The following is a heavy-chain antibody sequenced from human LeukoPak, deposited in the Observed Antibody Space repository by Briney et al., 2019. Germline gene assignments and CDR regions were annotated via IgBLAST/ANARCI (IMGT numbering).Heavy chain of an antibody. J-gene: IGHJ4*02. CDR1: GFTFSSYG. Sequence: GGSLRLSCAASGFTFSSYGMHWVRQAPGKGLEWVAVIWYDGSNKYYADSVKGRFTISRDNSKNTLYLQMNSLRAEDTAVYYCAKVLYYYGSGNPDYWGQGTLVTVSS. V-gene: IGHV3-30*02. D-gene: IGHD3-10*01. CDR3: AKVLYYYGSGNPDY. CDR2: IWYDGSNK.